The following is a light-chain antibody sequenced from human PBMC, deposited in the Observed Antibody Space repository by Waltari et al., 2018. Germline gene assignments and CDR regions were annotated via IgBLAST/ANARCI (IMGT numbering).Light chain of an antibody. CDR3: SSYTSSNTLG. Sequence: QSALTQPASVSGSPGQSITIPCPGTSSDVGGYNYVSGYQQHPGKAPKLMIYDVSNRPSGVSNRFSGSKSGNTASLTISGLQAEDEADYYCSSYTSSNTLGFGTGTKVTVL. CDR2: DVS. CDR1: SSDVGGYNY. V-gene: IGLV2-14*03. J-gene: IGLJ1*01.